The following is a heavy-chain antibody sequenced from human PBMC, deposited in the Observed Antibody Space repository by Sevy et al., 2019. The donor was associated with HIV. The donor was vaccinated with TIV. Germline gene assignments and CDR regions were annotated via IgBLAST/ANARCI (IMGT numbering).Heavy chain of an antibody. CDR2: ISGSSSTI. CDR1: GFTFSNHY. V-gene: IGHV3-11*01. D-gene: IGHD6-6*01. CDR3: ATWRGAREESFFQN. J-gene: IGHJ4*02. Sequence: GGSLRLSCVASGFTFSNHYMNWIRQAPGKGPEYIANISGSSSTIYYRDSIKGRFTVSRDNAKHSLFLEMNSLRTEDTAVYYCATWRGAREESFFQNWGQGTLVTVSS.